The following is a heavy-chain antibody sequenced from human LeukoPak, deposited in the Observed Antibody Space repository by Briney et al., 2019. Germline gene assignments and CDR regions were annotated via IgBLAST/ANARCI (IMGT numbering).Heavy chain of an antibody. V-gene: IGHV3-7*03. CDR3: ATVGVTKYYFDY. CDR1: GFTFSSYW. CDR2: IKQDGSEK. Sequence: GGSLRLSCAASGFTFSSYWMSWVRQAPGKGLEWVASIKQDGSEKYYVDSVKGRFTISRDNAKNSLYLQMNSLRAEDTAVYYCATVGVTKYYFDYWGQGTLVTVSS. D-gene: IGHD2-21*02. J-gene: IGHJ4*02.